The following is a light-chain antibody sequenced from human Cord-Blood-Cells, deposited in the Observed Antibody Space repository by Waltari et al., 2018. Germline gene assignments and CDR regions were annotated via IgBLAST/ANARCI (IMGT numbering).Light chain of an antibody. CDR3: SSYTSSRV. J-gene: IGLJ1*01. CDR2: DVS. CDR1: SSDVGGYNY. Sequence: TSSDVGGYNYVSWYQQHPGKAPKLMIYDVSKRPSGVSNRFSGSKSGNTASLTISGLQAEDEADYYCSSYTSSRVFGTGTKVTVL. V-gene: IGLV2-14*04.